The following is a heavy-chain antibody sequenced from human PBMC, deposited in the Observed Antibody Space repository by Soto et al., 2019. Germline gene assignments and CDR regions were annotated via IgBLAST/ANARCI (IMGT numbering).Heavy chain of an antibody. V-gene: IGHV3-66*02. CDR1: GFTVSNNY. J-gene: IGHJ4*02. Sequence: PGGSLRLSCAASGFTVSNNYMRWVRQAPGKGLEWVSLIYSGGNTHYADSVKGRFTISRDNSKNTLFLQMSSLRVEDTAVYYCVKDRYVDYWGQGNLVTVSS. CDR2: IYSGGNT. CDR3: VKDRYVDY.